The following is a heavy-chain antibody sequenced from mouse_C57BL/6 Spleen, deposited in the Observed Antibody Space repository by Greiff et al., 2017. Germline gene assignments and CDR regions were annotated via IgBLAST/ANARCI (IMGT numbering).Heavy chain of an antibody. CDR2: INPSTGGT. J-gene: IGHJ2*01. V-gene: IGHV1-42*01. D-gene: IGHD1-1*01. CDR3: ARNSYYYGSSLFAY. CDR1: GYSFTGYY. Sequence: EVKLQESGPELVKPGASVKISCKASGYSFTGYYMNWVKQSPEKSLEWIGEINPSTGGTTYNQKFKAKATLTVDKSSSTAYMQLKSLTSEDSAVYYCARNSYYYGSSLFAYWGQGTTLTVSS.